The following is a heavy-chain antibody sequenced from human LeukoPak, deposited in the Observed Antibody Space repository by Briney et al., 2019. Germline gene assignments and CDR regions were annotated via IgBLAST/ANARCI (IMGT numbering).Heavy chain of an antibody. CDR2: ISGSGGST. CDR3: AKDQGRGYSGLAFDY. Sequence: GGSLGLSCAASGFTFSSYAMSWVRQAPGKGLELVSAISGSGGSTYYADSVKGRFTISRDNSKNTLYLQMNSLRAEDTAVYYCAKDQGRGYSGLAFDYWGQGTLVTVSS. V-gene: IGHV3-23*01. CDR1: GFTFSSYA. D-gene: IGHD5-12*01. J-gene: IGHJ4*02.